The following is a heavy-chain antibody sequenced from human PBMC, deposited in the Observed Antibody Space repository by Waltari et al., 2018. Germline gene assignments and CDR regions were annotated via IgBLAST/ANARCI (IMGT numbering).Heavy chain of an antibody. CDR2: VKDEGRSI. J-gene: IGHJ6*02. CDR1: GFTFSRHW. Sequence: EVRLVESGGGLVQPGGSLRLSCAASGFTFSRHWLHWVRQVPGKGLVWVSRVKDEGRSISYADSVKGRFSISRDNAKNMLYLQMNSLRAEDTAVYYCARDLYHAMDVWGQGTTVIVSS. V-gene: IGHV3-74*01. CDR3: ARDLYHAMDV.